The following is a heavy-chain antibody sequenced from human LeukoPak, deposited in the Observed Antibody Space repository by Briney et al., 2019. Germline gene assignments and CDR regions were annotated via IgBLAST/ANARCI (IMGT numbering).Heavy chain of an antibody. D-gene: IGHD1-26*01. J-gene: IGHJ6*02. V-gene: IGHV3-21*01. CDR2: ISSSSSYI. Sequence: GGSLRLSCAASGFTFSSYSMNWVRQAPGKGLEWVSSISSSSSYIYYADSVKGRFTISRDNAKNSLYLQMNSLRAEDTAVYYCARDPRGGGSYSVRAYYYYGMDVWGQGTTVTVSS. CDR1: GFTFSSYS. CDR3: ARDPRGGGSYSVRAYYYYGMDV.